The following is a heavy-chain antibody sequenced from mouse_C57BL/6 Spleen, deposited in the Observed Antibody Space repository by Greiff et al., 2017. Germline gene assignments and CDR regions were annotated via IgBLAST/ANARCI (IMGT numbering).Heavy chain of an antibody. Sequence: QVQLQQPGAELVTPGASVKMSCKASGYTFTSYWITWVKQRPGQGLEWLGDIYPGSGSTNYNEKFKSKARLTVDTATSTVYMQLSSLTSEDSAVYYCARLHDYDVGGRGHVATLTVS. CDR2: IYPGSGST. V-gene: IGHV1-55*01. D-gene: IGHD2-4*01. CDR1: GYTFTSYW. CDR3: ARLHDYDVGG. J-gene: IGHJ2*01.